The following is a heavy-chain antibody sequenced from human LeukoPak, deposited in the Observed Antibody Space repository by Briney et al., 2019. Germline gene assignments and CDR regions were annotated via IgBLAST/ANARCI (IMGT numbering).Heavy chain of an antibody. CDR3: ARHVPNTVTRRRAFGY. J-gene: IGHJ4*02. Sequence: PSETLSLTCTVSGGSISSSSYYWGWIRQPPGKGLEWIGSIYYSGSTYYNPSLKSRVTISVDTSKNQFSLKLSSVTAADTAVYYCARHVPNTVTRRRAFGYWGQGTLVTVSS. D-gene: IGHD4-17*01. CDR1: GGSISSSSYY. V-gene: IGHV4-39*01. CDR2: IYYSGST.